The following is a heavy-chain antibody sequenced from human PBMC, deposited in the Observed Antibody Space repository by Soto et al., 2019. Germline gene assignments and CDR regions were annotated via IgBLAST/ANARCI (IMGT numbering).Heavy chain of an antibody. D-gene: IGHD6-19*01. V-gene: IGHV4-4*02. CDR2: IYHTGTT. CDR3: ARSAGWYAVHS. J-gene: IGHJ4*02. Sequence: QVQPQESGPGLVKPSGNLSLTCAVSGDSVSSNYYWCWVRQPPGKGLEWIGEIYHTGTTNYNPSLKSRVTISVDKSNNQFSLDLSSVTAADTAVYYCARSAGWYAVHSWGPGTLVTVSS. CDR1: GDSVSSNYY.